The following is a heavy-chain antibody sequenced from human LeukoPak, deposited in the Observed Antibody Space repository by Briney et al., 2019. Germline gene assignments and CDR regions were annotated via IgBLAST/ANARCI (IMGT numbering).Heavy chain of an antibody. D-gene: IGHD7-27*01. J-gene: IGHJ5*02. Sequence: SETLSLTCTVSGGPISGYYWNWIRQPPGKGLEWIGSIYYSGRTSFNGSLKTRITMSVDTSKDQFSLKLTSVTTADTAVYFCARDSAGDYWLDPWGQGTPVTASS. CDR2: IYYSGRT. V-gene: IGHV4-59*01. CDR3: ARDSAGDYWLDP. CDR1: GGPISGYY.